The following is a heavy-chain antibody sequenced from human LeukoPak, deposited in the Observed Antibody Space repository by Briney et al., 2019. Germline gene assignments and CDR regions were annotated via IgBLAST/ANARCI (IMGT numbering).Heavy chain of an antibody. V-gene: IGHV3-7*01. J-gene: IGHJ5*02. CDR1: GFTFSSYW. CDR3: AREGSGRYVGTGAQS. D-gene: IGHD6-19*01. Sequence: GGSLRLSCAASGFTFSSYWMSWVRQAPGKGLEWVANIKEDGSEIHYVDSVKGRFTISRDNAKNSVYLQMNSLRAADTSVYYCAREGSGRYVGTGAQSWGQGTLVTVSS. CDR2: IKEDGSEI.